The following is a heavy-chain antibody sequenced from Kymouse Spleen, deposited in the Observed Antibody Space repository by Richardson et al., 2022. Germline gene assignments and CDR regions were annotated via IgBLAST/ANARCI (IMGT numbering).Heavy chain of an antibody. CDR1: GFTFSSYG. V-gene: IGHV3-30*18. CDR3: AKDRGSSSWYWFDP. CDR2: ISYDGSNK. Sequence: QVQLVESGGGVVQPGRSLRLSCAASGFTFSSYGMHWVRQAPGKGLEWVAVISYDGSNKYYADSVKGRFTISRDNSKNTLYLQMNSLRAEDTAVYYCAKDRGSSSWYWFDPWGQGTLVTVSS. J-gene: IGHJ5*02. D-gene: IGHD6-13*01.